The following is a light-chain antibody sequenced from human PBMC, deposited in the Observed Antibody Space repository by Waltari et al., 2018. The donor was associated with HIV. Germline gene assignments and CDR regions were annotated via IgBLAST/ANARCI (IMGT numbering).Light chain of an antibody. CDR1: SSNIGNHY. Sequence: QSVLTQPPSVSAAPGPSVTISCSGGSSNIGNHYVSSYQQLPGKPPKLLIYDNNKRPSGIPDRFSASKSGTSATLGITGVQTADEADYYCGTWDNTLIAFWMFGGGTKLTVL. CDR2: DNN. V-gene: IGLV1-51*01. J-gene: IGLJ3*02. CDR3: GTWDNTLIAFWM.